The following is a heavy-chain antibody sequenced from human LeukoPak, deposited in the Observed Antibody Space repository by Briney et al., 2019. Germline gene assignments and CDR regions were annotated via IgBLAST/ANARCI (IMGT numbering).Heavy chain of an antibody. CDR2: LSGSGSSV. CDR3: AKGLNWFDP. Sequence: RGSLRLSCVVSGFTFSTNGMSWVRQAPGKGLEWVSGLSGSGSSVYYADSVRGRLTISRDNSRNTLYLQLDSLRADDTAVYYCAKGLNWFDPWGQGTPVIVSS. J-gene: IGHJ5*02. D-gene: IGHD2-8*01. CDR1: GFTFSTNG. V-gene: IGHV3-23*01.